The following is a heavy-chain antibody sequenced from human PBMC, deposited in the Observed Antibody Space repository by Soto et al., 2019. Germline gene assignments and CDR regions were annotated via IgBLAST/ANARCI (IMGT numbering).Heavy chain of an antibody. CDR3: ARRPRAGRGYYGMDV. V-gene: IGHV5-51*01. Sequence: PGESLKIACNGSGYSFTSYWIGWVRQMPGKGLEWMGIIYPGDSDTRYSPSFQGQVTISADKSISTAYLQWSSLKASDTAMYYCARRPRAGRGYYGMDVWGQGTTVTVSS. J-gene: IGHJ6*02. CDR1: GYSFTSYW. CDR2: IYPGDSDT.